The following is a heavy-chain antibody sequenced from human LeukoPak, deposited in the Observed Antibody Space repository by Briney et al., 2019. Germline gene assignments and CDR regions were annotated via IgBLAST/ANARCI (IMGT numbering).Heavy chain of an antibody. J-gene: IGHJ4*02. CDR1: GGSISSGDYY. CDR2: IYYSGST. D-gene: IGHD5-18*01. V-gene: IGHV4-30-4*01. Sequence: SETLSLTCTVSGGSISSGDYYWSWIRQPPGKGLEWIGYIYYSGSTYYNPSLKSRVTISVDTSKNQFSLKLSSVTAADTAAYYCARSASGYSYGYYLFDYWGQGTLVTVSS. CDR3: ARSASGYSYGYYLFDY.